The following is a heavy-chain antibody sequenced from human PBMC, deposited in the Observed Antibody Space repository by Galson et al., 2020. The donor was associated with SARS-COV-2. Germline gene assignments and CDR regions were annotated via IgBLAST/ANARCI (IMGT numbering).Heavy chain of an antibody. Sequence: GGALRLSCAASGFTFRSYAMHWVRQAPGKGLEWVAVITYEGSNKYYANSVKGRFTISRDNSKNTLYLQMNSLRAEDTAVYYCARDVGCCGLHSYFDYWGQGTLVTVSS. CDR1: GFTFRSYA. D-gene: IGHD2-21*01. CDR3: ARDVGCCGLHSYFDY. CDR2: ITYEGSNK. V-gene: IGHV3-30*04. J-gene: IGHJ4*02.